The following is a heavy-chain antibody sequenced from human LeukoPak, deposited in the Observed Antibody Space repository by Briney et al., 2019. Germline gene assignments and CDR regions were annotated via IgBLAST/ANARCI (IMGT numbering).Heavy chain of an antibody. CDR3: ATGSGSYDWFDP. V-gene: IGHV1-24*01. CDR2: FDPEDGET. Sequence: ASVKVSCKVSGYTLTELSMHWVRQAPGKGLEWMGGFDPEDGETIYAQKFQGRVTMTEDTSTDTAYTELSSLRSEDTAVYYCATGSGSYDWFDPWGQGTLVTVSS. J-gene: IGHJ5*02. D-gene: IGHD1-26*01. CDR1: GYTLTELS.